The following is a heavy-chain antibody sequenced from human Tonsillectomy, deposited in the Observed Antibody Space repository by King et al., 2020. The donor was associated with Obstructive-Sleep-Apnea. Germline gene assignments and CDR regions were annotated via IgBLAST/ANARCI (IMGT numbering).Heavy chain of an antibody. V-gene: IGHV3-30*03. CDR1: GFTFSNYG. CDR3: ARGYYDSSGYYLFDH. D-gene: IGHD3-22*01. J-gene: IGHJ4*02. CDR2: MSYDGSNK. Sequence: QLVQSGGGVVQPGRSLRLSCAASGFTFSNYGMHWVRQAPGKGLEWVAVMSYDGSNKYYADSVKGRFTIPRDNSKNTLYLQMNSLRAEDTAVYYCARGYYDSSGYYLFDHWGQGTLVTVSS.